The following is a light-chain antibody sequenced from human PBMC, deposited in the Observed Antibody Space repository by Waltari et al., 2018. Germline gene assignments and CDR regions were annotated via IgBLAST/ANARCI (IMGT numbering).Light chain of an antibody. J-gene: IGKJ2*01. V-gene: IGKV1-39*01. CDR1: QSITSH. CDR2: TAS. CDR3: QQSYITPYT. Sequence: DIQMTQAPSSLSASVGDIVTMTCRASQSITSHLNWFQQQPGKAPKLLIHTASSLQSGVPSRFSGSGSGTHFTLTITSLQPEDFATYFCQQSYITPYTFGQGTKLDIK.